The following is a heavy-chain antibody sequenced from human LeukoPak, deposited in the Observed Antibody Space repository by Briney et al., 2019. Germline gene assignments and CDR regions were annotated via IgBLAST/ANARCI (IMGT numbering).Heavy chain of an antibody. V-gene: IGHV3-23*01. D-gene: IGHD3-22*01. CDR1: GFTFSSYA. CDR3: AKALDYYDSSGYYYFFDY. CDR2: ISGSGGST. Sequence: GRSLRLSCAASGFTFSSYAMSWVRQAPGKGLEWVSAISGSGGSTYYADSVKGRFTISRDNSKNTLYLQMNSLRAEDTAVYYCAKALDYYDSSGYYYFFDYWGQGTLVTVSS. J-gene: IGHJ4*02.